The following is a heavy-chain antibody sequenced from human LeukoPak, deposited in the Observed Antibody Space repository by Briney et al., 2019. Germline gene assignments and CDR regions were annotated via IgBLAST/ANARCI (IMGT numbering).Heavy chain of an antibody. CDR3: AKDDCSGGSCYSYFDY. CDR1: GFTFSSYG. Sequence: GGSLRLSCAASGFTFSSYGMHWVRQAPGKGLEWVAVISYDGSNKYYADFVKGRFTISRDNSKNTLYLQMNSLRAEDTAVYYCAKDDCSGGSCYSYFDYWGQGTLVTVSS. CDR2: ISYDGSNK. J-gene: IGHJ4*02. V-gene: IGHV3-30*18. D-gene: IGHD2-15*01.